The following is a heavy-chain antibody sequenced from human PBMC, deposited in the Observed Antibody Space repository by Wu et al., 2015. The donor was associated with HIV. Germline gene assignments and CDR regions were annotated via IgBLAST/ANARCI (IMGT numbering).Heavy chain of an antibody. CDR2: MNPNSGNT. Sequence: QVQLVQSGAEVKKPGASVKVSCKASGYTFSSYDINWVRQATGQGLEWMGWMNPNSGNTGYAQKFQGRVTMTRDTSISTAYMXLSSLRSEDTAVYYCARQXAYTSGWYIYDYWGQGTLVTVSS. V-gene: IGHV1-8*01. CDR3: ARQXAYTSGWYIYDY. D-gene: IGHD6-19*01. J-gene: IGHJ4*02. CDR1: GYTFSSYD.